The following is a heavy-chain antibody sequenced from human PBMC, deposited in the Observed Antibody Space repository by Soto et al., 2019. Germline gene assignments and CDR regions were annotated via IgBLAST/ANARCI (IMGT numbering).Heavy chain of an antibody. CDR3: ASSSIAARPYYYGMDV. D-gene: IGHD6-6*01. Sequence: QVQLQESGPGLVKPSQTLSLTCTVSGGSISSGGYYWSWIRQHPGKGLEWIGYIYYSGSTYYNPSLKSRVTMSVDTSKNQFSLQLSSVTAADTAVYYCASSSIAARPYYYGMDVWGQGTTVTVSS. V-gene: IGHV4-31*03. CDR1: GGSISSGGYY. J-gene: IGHJ6*02. CDR2: IYYSGST.